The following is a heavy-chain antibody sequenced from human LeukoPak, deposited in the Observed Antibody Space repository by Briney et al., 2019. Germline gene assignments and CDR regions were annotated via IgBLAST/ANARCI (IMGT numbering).Heavy chain of an antibody. CDR2: ITGSGGNT. CDR1: GFTFSSYA. D-gene: IGHD5-18*01. CDR3: AKAAGSTYGSEYFHY. J-gene: IGHJ4*02. Sequence: GGSLRLSCAASGFTFSSYAMNWVRQAPGKGLEWVSLITGSGGNTYYADSVKGRFTIPRDNSKNTLYLQMDSLRADDTAVYSCAKAAGSTYGSEYFHYWGQGTLVTVSS. V-gene: IGHV3-23*01.